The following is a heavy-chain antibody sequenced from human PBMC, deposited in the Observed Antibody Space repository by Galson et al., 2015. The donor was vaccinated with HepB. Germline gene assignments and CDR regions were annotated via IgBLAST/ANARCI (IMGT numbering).Heavy chain of an antibody. CDR1: GFTFSSYA. D-gene: IGHD2-15*01. CDR3: ARDMVDQRHCSGGRCDPLGFDF. V-gene: IGHV3-30*04. J-gene: IGHJ4*02. Sequence: SLRLSCAASGFTFSSYAMHWVRQAPGKGLEWVAVSSFDGRNEYYADSLKGRFIISRDKSKNMLYLQMNSLRAEDTALYYCARDMVDQRHCSGGRCDPLGFDFWGQGTLVTVSS. CDR2: SSFDGRNE.